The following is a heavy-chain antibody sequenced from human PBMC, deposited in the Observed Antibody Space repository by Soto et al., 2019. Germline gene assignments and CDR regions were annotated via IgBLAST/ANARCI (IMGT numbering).Heavy chain of an antibody. J-gene: IGHJ4*02. D-gene: IGHD3-22*01. CDR3: ARYGGTHNPRITMIVVVTPY. V-gene: IGHV3-30-3*01. CDR2: ISYDGSNK. CDR1: GFTFSSYA. Sequence: GWSLRLSCAACGFTFSSYAMHGVRQAPGKGLEWVAVISYDGSNKYYADSVKGRFTISRDNSKNTLYLQMNSLRAEDTAVYYCARYGGTHNPRITMIVVVTPYWGQGTLVTVSS.